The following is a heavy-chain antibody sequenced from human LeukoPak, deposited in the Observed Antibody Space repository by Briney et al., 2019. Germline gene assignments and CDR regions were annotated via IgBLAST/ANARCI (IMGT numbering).Heavy chain of an antibody. CDR1: GDSISTRY. V-gene: IGHV4-59*11. Sequence: SETLSLTCTVSGDSISTRYWTWIRQPPGKGLEWIGYIIYSGTTNFNPSLKSRVTMSVDTSKNQFSLKQNSVTAADTAVYYCARDPSGFYGFDYWGQGTLVTVSS. CDR3: ARDPSGFYGFDY. J-gene: IGHJ4*02. D-gene: IGHD3-22*01. CDR2: IIYSGTT.